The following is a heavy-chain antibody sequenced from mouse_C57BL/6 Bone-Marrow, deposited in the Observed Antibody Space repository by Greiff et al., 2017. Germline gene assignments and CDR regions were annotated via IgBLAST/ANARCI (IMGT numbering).Heavy chain of an antibody. CDR2: INPSSGYN. J-gene: IGHJ2*01. V-gene: IGHV1-4*01. CDR3: ARSRTGGY. Sequence: VQLQQSGAELARPGASVKMSCKASGYTFTSYTMHWVKQRPGQGLEWIGYINPSSGYNKYNQKFKDKATLTADKSSSTAYMQLSSLTSEDSAVYYCARSRTGGYWGQGTTLTVSS. D-gene: IGHD4-1*01. CDR1: GYTFTSYT.